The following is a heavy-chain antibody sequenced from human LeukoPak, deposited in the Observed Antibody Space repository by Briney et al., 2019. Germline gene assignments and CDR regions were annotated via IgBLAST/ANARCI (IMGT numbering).Heavy chain of an antibody. Sequence: GGSLRLSCAASGFTFSSFWMHWVRQAPGKGLVWVSRINSDGSSTSYADSVKGRFTISRDNAKNSLSLQMNSLRAEDTAVYYCAKDWVRITMVRGVLDYWGQGTLVTVSS. J-gene: IGHJ4*02. CDR2: INSDGSST. D-gene: IGHD3-10*01. CDR1: GFTFSSFW. V-gene: IGHV3-74*01. CDR3: AKDWVRITMVRGVLDY.